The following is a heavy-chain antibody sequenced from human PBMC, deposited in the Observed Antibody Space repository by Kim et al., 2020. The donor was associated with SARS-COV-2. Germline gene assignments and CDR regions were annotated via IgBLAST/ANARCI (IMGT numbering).Heavy chain of an antibody. Sequence: SETLSLTCAVYGGSFSGYYWSWIRQPPGKGLEWIGEINHSGSTNYNPSLKSRVTISVDTSKNQFSLKLSSVTAADTAVYYCARDSVTGTTLDYWGQGTL. CDR2: INHSGST. J-gene: IGHJ4*02. V-gene: IGHV4-34*01. CDR1: GGSFSGYY. D-gene: IGHD1-7*01. CDR3: ARDSVTGTTLDY.